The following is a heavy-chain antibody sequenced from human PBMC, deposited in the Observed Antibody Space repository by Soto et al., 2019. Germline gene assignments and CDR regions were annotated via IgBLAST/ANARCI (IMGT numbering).Heavy chain of an antibody. CDR3: ARLHGASHDALDF. CDR2: IDPSDSYS. CDR1: GYNFTTYL. V-gene: IGHV5-10-1*01. D-gene: IGHD3-16*01. Sequence: ESLSMSFRGSGYNFTTYLSSWLRQMRGKGLEWMGRIDPSDSYSDYSPSFKGHVSISSDKYVTTAYLTWSSLKASDTAIYYCARLHGASHDALDFWAQGTMVTVS. J-gene: IGHJ3*01.